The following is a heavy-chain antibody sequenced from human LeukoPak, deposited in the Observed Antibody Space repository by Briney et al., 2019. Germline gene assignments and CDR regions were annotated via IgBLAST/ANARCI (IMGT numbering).Heavy chain of an antibody. CDR2: ISYTGNT. V-gene: IGHV4-38-2*02. J-gene: IGHJ4*02. CDR1: GYSISSGYY. D-gene: IGHD1-26*01. CDR3: AKTSGSYYTY. Sequence: SETLSLTCTVSGYSISSGYYWGWIRQPPGKGLEWIGSISYTGNTYYNPSLKSRVTISVDTSKNQFSLKLSSVTAADTAVYYCAKTSGSYYTYWGQGTLVTVSS.